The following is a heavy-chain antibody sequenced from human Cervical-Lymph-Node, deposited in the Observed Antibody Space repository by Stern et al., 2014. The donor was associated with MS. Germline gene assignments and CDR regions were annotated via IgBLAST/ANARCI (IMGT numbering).Heavy chain of an antibody. CDR2: INPGDGTT. V-gene: IGHV1-46*01. CDR3: ARSSASDY. CDR1: GFAFTSYY. Sequence: QLVQSGAEVKKPGASVKVSCKASGFAFTSYYLHWVRQAPGQGLEWMGIINPGDGTTSYSRKFQGRVTMTRDTSTSTVYMELSSLTSEDTAMYYCARSSASDYWGQGTLVTVSS. J-gene: IGHJ4*02. D-gene: IGHD1-26*01.